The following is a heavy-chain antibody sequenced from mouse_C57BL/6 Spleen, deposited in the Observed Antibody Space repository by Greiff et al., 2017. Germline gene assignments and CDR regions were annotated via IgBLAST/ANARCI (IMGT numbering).Heavy chain of an antibody. CDR2: IRLKSDNYAT. CDR1: GFTISNYW. CDR3: TAGSSYDWYFDV. J-gene: IGHJ1*03. D-gene: IGHD1-1*01. Sequence: EVKLVEESGGGLVQPGGSMKLSCVASGFTISNYWMNWVRKSPEKGLEWVAQIRLKSDNYATHYAESVKGRFTISRDDSKSSVYLQMNNLRAEDTGIYYCTAGSSYDWYFDVWGTGTTVTVSS. V-gene: IGHV6-3*01.